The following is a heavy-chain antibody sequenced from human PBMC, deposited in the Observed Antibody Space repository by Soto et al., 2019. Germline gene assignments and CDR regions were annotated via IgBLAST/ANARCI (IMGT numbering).Heavy chain of an antibody. Sequence: QVQLQESGPGLVKPSETLSLTCTVSGGSISSYYWSWIRQPPGKGLEWIGYIYYSGSTNYNPSLKTRVTISVNTSKNQFSLKLTSVAAADPAVDSGARVCSGSWFFAYRGQGTVVSVCS. V-gene: IGHV4-59*01. CDR2: IYYSGST. CDR3: ARVCSGSWFFAY. D-gene: IGHD6-25*01. CDR1: GGSISSYY. J-gene: IGHJ4*02.